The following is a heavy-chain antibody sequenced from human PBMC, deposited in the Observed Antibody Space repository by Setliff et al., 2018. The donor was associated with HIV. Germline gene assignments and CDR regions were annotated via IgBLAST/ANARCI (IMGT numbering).Heavy chain of an antibody. J-gene: IGHJ4*02. Sequence: KPSETLSLTCAVSGASISSGNWWSWDRQSPGKGLEWIGEIFHTGSTNYNPSLKSRVTISVDTSKNHFSLNVSSLTAADTALYFCARLMPNWDYFDYWGQGTQVTVSS. V-gene: IGHV4-4*02. CDR2: IFHTGST. CDR3: ARLMPNWDYFDY. CDR1: GASISSGNW. D-gene: IGHD2-2*01.